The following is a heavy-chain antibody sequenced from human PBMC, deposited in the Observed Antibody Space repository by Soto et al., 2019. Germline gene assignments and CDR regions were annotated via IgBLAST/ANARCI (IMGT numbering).Heavy chain of an antibody. CDR3: ARCLDRLVLDY. CDR2: INAGNGNT. D-gene: IGHD3-9*01. CDR1: GYTFTSYA. J-gene: IGHJ4*02. Sequence: QVQLVQSGAEVKKPGASVKVSCKASGYTFTSYAMPWVRQAPGQRLEWMGWINAGNGNTKYSKKFQGRVTITRDTSASTAYMELSSLSSEHTAVYYCARCLDRLVLDYWGQGTLVTVSS. V-gene: IGHV1-3*01.